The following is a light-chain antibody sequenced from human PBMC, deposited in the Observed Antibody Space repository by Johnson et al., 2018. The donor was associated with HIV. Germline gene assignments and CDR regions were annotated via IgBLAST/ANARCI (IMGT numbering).Light chain of an antibody. V-gene: IGLV1-51*01. J-gene: IGLJ1*01. CDR1: SSNFGNNY. Sequence: SVLTQPPSVSAAPGQKVTISCSTNSSNFGNNYVSWYQQLPGTAPKLLIYDNNKRPSGIPDRFSGSKSGTSATLAITGLTTGDEADYYCGTWDSRLSAYVFGTGTKVTVL. CDR2: DNN. CDR3: GTWDSRLSAYV.